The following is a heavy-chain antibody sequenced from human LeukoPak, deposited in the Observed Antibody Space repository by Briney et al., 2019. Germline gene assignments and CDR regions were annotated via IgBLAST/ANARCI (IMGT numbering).Heavy chain of an antibody. CDR2: MNPNSGGT. D-gene: IGHD3-16*01. CDR1: GYTFTGYY. CDR3: ARTRGGIDY. Sequence: GASVKVSCKASGYTFTGYYMHWVRQAPGQGLEWMGWMNPNSGGTNYAQKFQGRVTMTRDTSISTAYMELSSLRSDDTAVYYCARTRGGIDYWGQGTLVTVSS. V-gene: IGHV1-2*02. J-gene: IGHJ4*02.